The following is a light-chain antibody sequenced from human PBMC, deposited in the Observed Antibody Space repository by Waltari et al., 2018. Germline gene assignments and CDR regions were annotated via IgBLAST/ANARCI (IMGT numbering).Light chain of an antibody. J-gene: IGKJ2*01. CDR3: QQYDDFPHT. CDR2: DTS. Sequence: VIWVTQSPSLLSASPGDRVTISCRVSQGISSHLAWYQQEPGKAPDLLIYDTSTLQSGVPSRFSGSGSGTDFTLTISSLQSEDFATYCCQQYDDFPHTFGQGTKLEI. V-gene: IGKV1D-8*01. CDR1: QGISSH.